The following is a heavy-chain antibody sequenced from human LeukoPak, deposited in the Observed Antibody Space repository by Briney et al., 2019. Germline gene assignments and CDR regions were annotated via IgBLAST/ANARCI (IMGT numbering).Heavy chain of an antibody. CDR3: ARDSCSTASCPYRTRFDP. V-gene: IGHV3-7*03. CDR1: GFTFRSYW. J-gene: IGHJ5*02. CDR2: INQGGSVK. D-gene: IGHD2-2*01. Sequence: GGSLRLSCAASGFTFRSYWMSWVRQAPGKGLEWVANINQGGSVKYYVDSVKGRFTTSRDDAKNSLYVQMSSLRAEDMAIYYCARDSCSTASCPYRTRFDPWGQGTLVTVSS.